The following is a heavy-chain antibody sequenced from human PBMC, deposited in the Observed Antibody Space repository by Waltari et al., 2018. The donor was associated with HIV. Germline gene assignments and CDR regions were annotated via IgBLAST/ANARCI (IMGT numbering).Heavy chain of an antibody. J-gene: IGHJ5*01. D-gene: IGHD3-9*01. CDR3: ARGTFYDDSVGAHRYRPFDS. CDR1: GGDFSDYG. V-gene: IGHV1-69*01. CDR2: IIPYFGFA. Sequence: QVRLVQSGAEVKTTGSSVRLSCTSSGGDFSDYGIRWLRQAPGQGLQWMGEIIPYFGFATPAETFRGRVTIEADDSKETVYMHLRNLRVQDTAVYFCARGTFYDDSVGAHRYRPFDSWGQGTPVSVSS.